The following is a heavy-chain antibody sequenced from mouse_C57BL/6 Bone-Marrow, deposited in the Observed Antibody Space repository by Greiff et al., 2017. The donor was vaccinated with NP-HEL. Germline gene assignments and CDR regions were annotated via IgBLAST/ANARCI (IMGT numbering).Heavy chain of an antibody. D-gene: IGHD1-1*01. V-gene: IGHV1-53*01. CDR3: ARSGLRFLYAMDY. Sequence: QVQLKQPGTELVKPGASVKLSCKASGYTFTSYWMHWVKQRPGQGLEWIGNINPSNGGTNYNEKFKSKATLTVDKSSSTAYMQLSSLTSEDSSVYYGARSGLRFLYAMDYWGQGTSVTVSS. CDR1: GYTFTSYW. J-gene: IGHJ4*01. CDR2: INPSNGGT.